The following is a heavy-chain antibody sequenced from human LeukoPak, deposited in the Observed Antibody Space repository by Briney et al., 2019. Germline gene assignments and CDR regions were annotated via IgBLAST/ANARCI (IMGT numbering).Heavy chain of an antibody. J-gene: IGHJ4*02. D-gene: IGHD2-8*01. Sequence: GASVKVSCKASGGTFSSYAISWVRQAPGQGLEWMGGIIPIFGTANYAQKFQGRVTITADESTSTAYMELSSLRSEDTAVYYCGCGILYLENYFDYWGQGTLVTVSS. CDR3: GCGILYLENYFDY. CDR2: IIPIFGTA. CDR1: GGTFSSYA. V-gene: IGHV1-69*13.